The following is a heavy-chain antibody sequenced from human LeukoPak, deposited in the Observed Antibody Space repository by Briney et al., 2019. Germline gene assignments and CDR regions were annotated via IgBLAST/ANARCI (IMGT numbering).Heavy chain of an antibody. J-gene: IGHJ5*02. CDR2: INHSGST. Sequence: TSETLSLTCAVYGGSFSGYYWSWIRQPPGKGLEWIGEINHSGSTNYNPSLKSRVTISVDTSKNQFSLKLSSVTAADTAVYYCARALVFNYYDFWSGYYHWFDPWGQGTLVTVSS. D-gene: IGHD3-3*01. CDR3: ARALVFNYYDFWSGYYHWFDP. CDR1: GGSFSGYY. V-gene: IGHV4-34*01.